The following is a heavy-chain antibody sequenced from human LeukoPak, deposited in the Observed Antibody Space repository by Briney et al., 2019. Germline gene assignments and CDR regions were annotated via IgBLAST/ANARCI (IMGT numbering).Heavy chain of an antibody. D-gene: IGHD3-3*01. CDR3: ARVTIFGVVELDY. CDR2: INPNSGGT. J-gene: IGHJ4*02. Sequence: GASVKVSCKASGYTFTGYYMHWVRQAPGQGLEWMGWINPNSGGTNYAQKFQGRVTMTRDTSISTAYMELSRLRSDGTAVYYCARVTIFGVVELDYWGQGTLVTVSS. V-gene: IGHV1-2*02. CDR1: GYTFTGYY.